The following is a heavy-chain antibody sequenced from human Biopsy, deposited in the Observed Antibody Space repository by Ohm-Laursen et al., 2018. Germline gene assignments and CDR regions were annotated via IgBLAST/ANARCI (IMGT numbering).Heavy chain of an antibody. CDR1: GSTLIDYA. CDR2: IIPMFGTA. CDR3: ARGPHSGSHSCFDY. J-gene: IGHJ4*02. D-gene: IGHD1-26*01. V-gene: IGHV1-69*01. Sequence: SSVKVSCKASGSTLIDYAISWVRQAPGQGLEWMGGIIPMFGTANYAQMFQGRVTISADESTSTSYMELSSLTTEDTAIYYCARGPHSGSHSCFDYWGRGTLVTVSS.